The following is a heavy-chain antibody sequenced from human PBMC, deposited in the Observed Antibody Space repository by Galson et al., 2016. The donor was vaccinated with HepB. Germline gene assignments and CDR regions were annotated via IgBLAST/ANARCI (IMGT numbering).Heavy chain of an antibody. D-gene: IGHD3-10*01. CDR3: ASSKLIWFGEPPYVDF. V-gene: IGHV3-23*01. Sequence: SLRLSCAASGFTFSSYAMSWVRQAPGRGLEWVSAITGSDDSTFYADSVKGRFTISRDKSKNTLYLQMNSLRAEDTAVYYCASSKLIWFGEPPYVDFWGQGTMVTVSS. CDR2: ITGSDDST. J-gene: IGHJ3*01. CDR1: GFTFSSYA.